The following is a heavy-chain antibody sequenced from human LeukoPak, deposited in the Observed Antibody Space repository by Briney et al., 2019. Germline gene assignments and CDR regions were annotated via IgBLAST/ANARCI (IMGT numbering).Heavy chain of an antibody. V-gene: IGHV3-48*01. CDR2: ISSSSSTI. CDR3: AREGELLWFGEQQDPSYFDY. D-gene: IGHD3-10*01. J-gene: IGHJ4*02. CDR1: GFTFSSYS. Sequence: GGSLRLSCAASGFTFSSYSMNWVRQAPGKGLEWVSYISSSSSTIYYADSVKGRFTISRDNAKNSLYLQMNSLRAEDTAVYYCAREGELLWFGEQQDPSYFDYWGQGTLVTVSS.